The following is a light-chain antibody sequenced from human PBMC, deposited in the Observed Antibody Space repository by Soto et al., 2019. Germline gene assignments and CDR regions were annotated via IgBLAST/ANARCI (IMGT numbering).Light chain of an antibody. V-gene: IGKV1-9*01. CDR1: QAIANF. J-gene: IGKJ3*01. Sequence: IRLTQSPSSLSASVGDRVTISCRASQAIANFLAWYQQKPGKAPKLLIYAASTLQSGVPSRFSGSGSGTDFTLTISSLQPEDFATYYCQQLNSFPIPFGPGTKVDIK. CDR3: QQLNSFPIP. CDR2: AAS.